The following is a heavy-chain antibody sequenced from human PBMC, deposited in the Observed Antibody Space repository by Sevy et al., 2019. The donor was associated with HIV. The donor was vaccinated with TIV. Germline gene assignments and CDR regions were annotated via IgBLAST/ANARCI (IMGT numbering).Heavy chain of an antibody. CDR3: AREGPYRTNGVCQRVVDY. D-gene: IGHD2-8*01. V-gene: IGHV3-30*04. CDR2: ISYDGSNK. Sequence: GGSLRLSCAASGFTFSSYAMHWVRQAPGKGLEWVAVISYDGSNKYYADSVKGRFTISRDNSKNTLYLQMNSLRAEDTAVYYCAREGPYRTNGVCQRVVDYWGQGTLVTVSS. J-gene: IGHJ4*02. CDR1: GFTFSSYA.